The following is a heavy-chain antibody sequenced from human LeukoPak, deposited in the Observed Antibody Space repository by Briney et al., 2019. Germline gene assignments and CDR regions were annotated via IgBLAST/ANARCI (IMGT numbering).Heavy chain of an antibody. Sequence: SETLSLTCAVYGGSFSGYYWSWIRQPPGKGLEWIGEINHSGSTNYNPSLKSRVTISVDTSKNQFFLKLSSVTAADTAVYYCCSYGLDAFDIWGQGTMVTVSS. V-gene: IGHV4-34*01. D-gene: IGHD2-15*01. CDR2: INHSGST. CDR3: CSYGLDAFDI. CDR1: GGSFSGYY. J-gene: IGHJ3*02.